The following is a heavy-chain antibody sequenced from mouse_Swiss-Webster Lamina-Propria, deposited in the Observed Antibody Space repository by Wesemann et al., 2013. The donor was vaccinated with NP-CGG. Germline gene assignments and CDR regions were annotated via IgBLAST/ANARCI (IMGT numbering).Heavy chain of an antibody. J-gene: IGHJ3*01. CDR2: INSNGGST. CDR1: GFTFSSYG. V-gene: IGHV5-6-3*01. CDR3: AREAFAY. Sequence: GGLVQPGGSLKLSCAASGFTFSSYGMSWVRQTPDKRLELVATINSNGGSTYYPDSVKGRFTISRDNAKNTLYLQMSSLKSEDTAMYYCAREAFAYWGQGTLVTVSA.